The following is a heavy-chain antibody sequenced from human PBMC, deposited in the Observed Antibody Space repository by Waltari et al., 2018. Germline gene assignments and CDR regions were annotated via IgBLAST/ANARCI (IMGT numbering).Heavy chain of an antibody. Sequence: EVQLVESGGGLVQPGGSLRLSFDASGFTFITYDMHWVRQGTGKRLEWVSAIGTYGNTFYIDSVKGRFTISRENAKSSLYLQMNSLRAEDTAMYYCAGVNWNDRTFAIWGQGTLVTVSS. D-gene: IGHD1-1*01. V-gene: IGHV3-13*01. CDR1: GFTFITYD. J-gene: IGHJ3*02. CDR3: AGVNWNDRTFAI. CDR2: IGTYGNT.